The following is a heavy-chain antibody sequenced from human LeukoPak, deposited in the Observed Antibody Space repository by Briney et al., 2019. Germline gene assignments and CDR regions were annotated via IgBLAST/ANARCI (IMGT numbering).Heavy chain of an antibody. J-gene: IGHJ5*02. CDR2: ISPNSGGT. V-gene: IGHV1-2*02. CDR3: GRASPGGNCFDP. CDR1: GYTFTDYY. Sequence: ASVKVSCKASGYTFTDYYMHWVRQAPGQGLEWMGWISPNSGGTNYARKFQGKVTMTRDTSISTAYMELSRLRSDDTAVYYCGRASPGGNCFDPWGQGTLVTVSS.